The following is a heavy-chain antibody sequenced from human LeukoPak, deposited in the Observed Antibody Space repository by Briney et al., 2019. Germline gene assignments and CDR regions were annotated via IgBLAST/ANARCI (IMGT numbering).Heavy chain of an antibody. D-gene: IGHD4-17*01. V-gene: IGHV1-2*04. CDR1: GYTFTGYY. CDR3: ARANGDYVSAFDI. CDR2: INPNSGGT. Sequence: ASVKVSCKASGYTFTGYYMHWVRQAPGQGLEWMGWINPNSGGTNYAQKFQGWVTMTRDTSISTAYMELSRLRSDDTAVYYCARANGDYVSAFDIWGQGTMVTVSS. J-gene: IGHJ3*02.